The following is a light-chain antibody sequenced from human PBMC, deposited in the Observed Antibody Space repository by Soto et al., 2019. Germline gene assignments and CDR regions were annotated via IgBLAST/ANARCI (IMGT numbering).Light chain of an antibody. V-gene: IGLV2-14*01. J-gene: IGLJ1*01. CDR1: SSDVGYYNY. Sequence: QTGLTQPGSRAWSPGVSITIYYKGTSSDVGYYNYVSCYQQHPGKAPKLMIYDVSNRPSGVSNRFSGSKSGNTASLTISGLQAEDEADYYCSSYTSSSTPYVFGTGTKVTVL. CDR2: DVS. CDR3: SSYTSSSTPYV.